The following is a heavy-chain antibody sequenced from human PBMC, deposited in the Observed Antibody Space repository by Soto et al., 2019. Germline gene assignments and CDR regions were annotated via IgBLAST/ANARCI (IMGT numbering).Heavy chain of an antibody. CDR1: GGSFSGYY. CDR3: AIHAKKKRYCSGGSCYSY. CDR2: INHSGST. V-gene: IGHV4-34*01. J-gene: IGHJ4*02. Sequence: SETLSLTCAVYGGSFSGYYWSWIRQPPGKGLEWIGEINHSGSTNYNPSLKSRVTISVDTSKNQFSLKLSSVTAADTAVYYCAIHAKKKRYCSGGSCYSYWGQGTLVTVSS. D-gene: IGHD2-15*01.